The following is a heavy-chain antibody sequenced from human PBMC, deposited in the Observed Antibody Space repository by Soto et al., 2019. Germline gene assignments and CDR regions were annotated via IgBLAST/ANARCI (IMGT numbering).Heavy chain of an antibody. CDR3: ARGDSGYPDH. Sequence: APAKASCKASGYGYTSRGMRWARQAPGQGLEWMGWISAYNSNTNYAQKLKGRVTMTTDTSTNTVYLELNSLRAEDTAVYYCARGDSGYPDHWGLGTLVTVSS. D-gene: IGHD1-26*01. V-gene: IGHV1-18*01. CDR2: ISAYNSNT. J-gene: IGHJ5*02. CDR1: GYGYTSRG.